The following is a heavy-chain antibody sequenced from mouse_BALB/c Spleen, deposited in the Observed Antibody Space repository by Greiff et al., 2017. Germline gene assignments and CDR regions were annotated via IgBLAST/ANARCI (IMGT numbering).Heavy chain of an antibody. CDR2: INPYNDGT. CDR3: ARWANSYYFDY. J-gene: IGHJ2*01. Sequence: VHVKQSGPELVKPGASVKMSCKASGYTFTSYVMHWVKQKPGQGLEWIGYINPYNDGTKYNEKFKGKATLTSDKSSSTAYMELSSLTSEDSAVYYCARWANSYYFDYWGQGTTLTVSS. V-gene: IGHV1-14*01. D-gene: IGHD3-1*01. CDR1: GYTFTSYV.